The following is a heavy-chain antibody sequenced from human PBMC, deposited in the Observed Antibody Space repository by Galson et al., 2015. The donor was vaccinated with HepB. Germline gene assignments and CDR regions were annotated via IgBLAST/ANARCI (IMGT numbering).Heavy chain of an antibody. V-gene: IGHV3-21*01. Sequence: SAASGFTFTTYTMNWVRQAPGKGLEWVSSIHSTSSSMSYADSVKGRFTISRDNAKNSLYLQMSSLRAEDTAVYYCERQGGNWYFELWGRGTLVTVSS. CDR2: IHSTSSSM. CDR3: ERQGGNWYFEL. CDR1: GFTFTTYT. J-gene: IGHJ2*01.